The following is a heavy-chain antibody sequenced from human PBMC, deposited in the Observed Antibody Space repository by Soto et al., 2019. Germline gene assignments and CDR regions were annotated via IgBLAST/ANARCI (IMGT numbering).Heavy chain of an antibody. J-gene: IGHJ4*02. Sequence: GGSLRLSCVVYGFPFNNYGINWVRQAPGKGLEWVSTVSKSDYTYYSDLVKGRFTISRDNAKNTVSLQMNTLRAEDTAVYFCAREDSIIIPDVSDFWGQGNLVTVSS. CDR3: AREDSIIIPDVSDF. CDR2: VSKSDYT. D-gene: IGHD2-2*01. V-gene: IGHV3-21*04. CDR1: GFPFNNYG.